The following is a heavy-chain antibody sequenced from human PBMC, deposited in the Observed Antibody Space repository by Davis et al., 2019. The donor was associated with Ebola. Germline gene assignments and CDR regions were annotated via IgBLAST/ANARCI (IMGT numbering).Heavy chain of an antibody. D-gene: IGHD3-3*01. CDR1: GGSISSGDYY. CDR2: IYYSGSN. CDR3: ARVGRYYDFYMDV. J-gene: IGHJ6*03. Sequence: PSETLSLTCTVFGGSISSGDYYWSWIRQPPGKGLEWIGYIYYSGSNYYNPSLKSRVTISVDTSKNQFSLKLSSVTAADTAVYYCARVGRYYDFYMDVWGKGTTVTVSS. V-gene: IGHV4-30-4*01.